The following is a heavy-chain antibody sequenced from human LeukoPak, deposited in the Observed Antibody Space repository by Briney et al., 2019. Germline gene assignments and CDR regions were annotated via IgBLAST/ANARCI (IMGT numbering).Heavy chain of an antibody. CDR2: IYSGGSS. CDR1: GFTVSDKY. Sequence: GGSLRLSCAASGFTVSDKYMGWVRQAPGKGLEWVSVIYSGGSSYYVDSVKGRFTISRDSSKNTLYLQMNSLRLEDTAVYYCARGGKFSITGTPRGNAFDIWGQGTMVTVSS. D-gene: IGHD1-7*01. CDR3: ARGGKFSITGTPRGNAFDI. J-gene: IGHJ3*02. V-gene: IGHV3-66*01.